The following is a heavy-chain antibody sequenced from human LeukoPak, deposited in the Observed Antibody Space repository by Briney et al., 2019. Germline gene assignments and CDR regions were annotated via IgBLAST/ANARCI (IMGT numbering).Heavy chain of an antibody. Sequence: APVKVSCKASGGTFSSYAISWVRQAPGQGLEWMGGIIPIFGTANYAQKFQGRVTITADKSTSTAYMELSSLRSEDTAVYYCARDSTYYYDSSGYHSLDYWGQGTLVTVSS. CDR3: ARDSTYYYDSSGYHSLDY. CDR1: GGTFSSYA. CDR2: IIPIFGTA. D-gene: IGHD3-22*01. V-gene: IGHV1-69*06. J-gene: IGHJ4*02.